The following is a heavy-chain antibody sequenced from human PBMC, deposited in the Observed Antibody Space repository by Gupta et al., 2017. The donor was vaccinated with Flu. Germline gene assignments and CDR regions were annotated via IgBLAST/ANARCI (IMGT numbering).Heavy chain of an antibody. V-gene: IGHV3-33*01. J-gene: IGHJ4*02. CDR3: AREVNGASYFDY. CDR2: IWYDGSNK. Sequence: VRQAPGKGLEWVAVIWYDGSNKYYADSVKGRFTISRDNSKNTLYLQMNSLRAEDTAVYYCAREVNGASYFDYWGQGTLVTVSS. D-gene: IGHD3-10*01.